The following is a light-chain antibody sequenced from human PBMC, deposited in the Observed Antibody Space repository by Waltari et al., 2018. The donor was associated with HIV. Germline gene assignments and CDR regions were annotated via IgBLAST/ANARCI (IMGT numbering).Light chain of an antibody. CDR3: QQYDGSPALYT. V-gene: IGKV3-20*01. Sequence: EIVLTQSPATLSLSPGERATLSCRASQSVSSSDLAWYQQKPGQAPRLLIYGASSRATGISDRFSGSGSGTDFTLTISRLEPEDFAVYFCQQYDGSPALYTFGQGTRLEIK. CDR1: QSVSSSD. J-gene: IGKJ2*01. CDR2: GAS.